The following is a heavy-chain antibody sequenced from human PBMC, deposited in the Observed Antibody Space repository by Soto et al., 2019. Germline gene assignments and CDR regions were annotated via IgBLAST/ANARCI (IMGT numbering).Heavy chain of an antibody. J-gene: IGHJ5*02. CDR2: ISAYNGNT. CDR1: GYTFTSYG. CDR3: ARVVGTLGQWFDP. V-gene: IGHV1-18*01. Sequence: QVQLVQSGAEVKKPGASVKVSCKASGYTFTSYGISWVRQAPGQGLEWMGRISAYNGNTNYAQKLQGRGTMTTDTSTSTAYMERRSLRSAATGVYFWARVVGTLGQWFDPWGPGTLVSVSS. D-gene: IGHD1-26*01.